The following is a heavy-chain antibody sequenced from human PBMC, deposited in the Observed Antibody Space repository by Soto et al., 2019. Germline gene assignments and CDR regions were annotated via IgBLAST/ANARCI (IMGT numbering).Heavy chain of an antibody. CDR1: GYTFTSYG. V-gene: IGHV1-18*01. CDR2: ISAYNGNT. D-gene: IGHD4-17*01. CDR3: ARKGGYGDSYYYYYYMDV. J-gene: IGHJ6*03. Sequence: ASVKLSCKASGYTFTSYGISWVRQAPGQGLEWMGWISAYNGNTNYAQKLQGRVTMTTDTSTSTAYMELRSLRSDDTAVYYCARKGGYGDSYYYYYYMDVWGKGTTVTVSS.